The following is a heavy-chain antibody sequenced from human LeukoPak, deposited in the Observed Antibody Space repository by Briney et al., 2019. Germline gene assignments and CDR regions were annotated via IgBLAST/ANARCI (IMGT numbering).Heavy chain of an antibody. J-gene: IGHJ4*02. V-gene: IGHV3-11*01. CDR3: ARSLVRGVIIRPFDY. CDR2: ISSSGSTI. CDR1: GFTFSDYY. Sequence: GGSLRLSCAASGFTFSDYYMSWIRQAPGKGLEWVSYISSSGSTIYYADSVKGRFTISRDNAKNSLYLQMNSLRAEDTAVYYCARSLVRGVIIRPFDYWGQRTLVTVSS. D-gene: IGHD3-10*01.